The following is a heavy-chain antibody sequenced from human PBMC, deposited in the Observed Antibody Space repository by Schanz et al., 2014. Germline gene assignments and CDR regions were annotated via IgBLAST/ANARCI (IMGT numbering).Heavy chain of an antibody. Sequence: QLQLQESGPGLVKPSETLSLTCTVSGGSISSSSYFWGWIRQPPGKGLEWIGSIYNSGSTYYNPSLKTRFTIPVDTPKTRFSRKLSSVTAADTAVYYCGRHPHYYGSGSGFDPWGQGTLVTVSS. V-gene: IGHV4-39*01. CDR3: GRHPHYYGSGSGFDP. CDR2: IYNSGST. D-gene: IGHD3-10*01. CDR1: GGSISSSSYF. J-gene: IGHJ5*02.